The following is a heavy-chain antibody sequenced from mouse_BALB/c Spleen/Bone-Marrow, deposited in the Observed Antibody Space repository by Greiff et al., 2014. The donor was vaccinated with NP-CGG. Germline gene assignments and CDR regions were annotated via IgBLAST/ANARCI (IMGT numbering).Heavy chain of an antibody. CDR1: GYTFTSYW. V-gene: IGHV1S81*02. D-gene: IGHD1-2*01. J-gene: IGHJ3*01. CDR3: ARYATATYWFTY. CDR2: INPSNGRT. Sequence: QVQLKESGAELVKPGASVKLSCKASGYTFTSYWMHWVKQRPGQGLEWIGEINPSNGRTNYNEKFKSKATPTVDKSSSTAYMQLSSLTSEDSAVYYCARYATATYWFTYWGQGTLVTVSA.